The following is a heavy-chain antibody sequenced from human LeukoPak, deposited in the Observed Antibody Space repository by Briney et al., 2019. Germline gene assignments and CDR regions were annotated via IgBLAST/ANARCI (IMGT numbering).Heavy chain of an antibody. V-gene: IGHV3-30*02. Sequence: AGGSLRLSCAASGFTFSSYGMHWVRQAPGKGLEWVAFIRYDGSNKYYADSVKGRFTISRDNSKNTLYLQMNSLRAEDTAVYYCAKDSSGWYETFDYWGQGTLVTVSS. CDR3: AKDSSGWYETFDY. J-gene: IGHJ4*02. D-gene: IGHD6-19*01. CDR2: IRYDGSNK. CDR1: GFTFSSYG.